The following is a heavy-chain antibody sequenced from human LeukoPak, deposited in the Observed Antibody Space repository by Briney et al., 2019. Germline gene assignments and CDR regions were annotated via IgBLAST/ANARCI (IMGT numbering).Heavy chain of an antibody. CDR3: AKSQSGSCSGGSCSCDY. Sequence: GGSLRLSCAASGFTFSSYSMNWVRQAPGKGLEWVSSISSSSYIYYAESVKGRFTISRDSSKSTLFLQMNSLRAEDTAVYYCAKSQSGSCSGGSCSCDYWGQGTLVTVSS. V-gene: IGHV3-21*04. J-gene: IGHJ4*02. CDR1: GFTFSSYS. CDR2: ISSSSYI. D-gene: IGHD2-15*01.